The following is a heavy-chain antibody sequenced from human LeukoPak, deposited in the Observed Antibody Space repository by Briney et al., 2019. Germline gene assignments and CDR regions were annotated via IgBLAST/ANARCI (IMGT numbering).Heavy chain of an antibody. D-gene: IGHD3-9*01. CDR1: GFTFSSYA. J-gene: IGHJ4*02. Sequence: GSLRLSWAASGFTFSSYAMSWVRQAPGKGLEWVSAISGSGGSTYYADSVKGRFTISRDNSKNTLYLQMNSLRAEDTAVYYCAKGPRLVIISAFDYWGQGTLVTVSS. CDR2: ISGSGGST. V-gene: IGHV3-23*01. CDR3: AKGPRLVIISAFDY.